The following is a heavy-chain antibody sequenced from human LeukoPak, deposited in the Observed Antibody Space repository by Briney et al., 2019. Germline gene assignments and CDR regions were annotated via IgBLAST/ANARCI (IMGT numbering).Heavy chain of an antibody. Sequence: ASVKVSCKASGYTFTDYYMHWVRQAPGQGLEGMGWINPHSGGTDHAQKFQGRVTMTRDTSISTACMELSRLRSDDTAVYYCARDMDSGPDFFDYWGLGTLVTVSS. V-gene: IGHV1-2*02. CDR3: ARDMDSGPDFFDY. J-gene: IGHJ4*02. D-gene: IGHD1-26*01. CDR1: GYTFTDYY. CDR2: INPHSGGT.